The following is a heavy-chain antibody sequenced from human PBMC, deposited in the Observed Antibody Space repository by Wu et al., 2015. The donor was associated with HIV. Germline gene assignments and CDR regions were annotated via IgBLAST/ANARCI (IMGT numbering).Heavy chain of an antibody. V-gene: IGHV1-18*01. Sequence: QVQLVQSGPEVKKPGSSVKVSCKASGYRFINYGINWVRQAPGQGLECLGWISTYNGNTNYAQKFQGRVSMTRDTSTSTVYMELSSLRSEDTAVYFCAREKGGNTVTTYFNYYYGMDVWGQGTTVTVSS. D-gene: IGHD4-17*01. J-gene: IGHJ6*02. CDR3: AREKGGNTVTTYFNYYYGMDV. CDR1: GYRFINYG. CDR2: ISTYNGNT.